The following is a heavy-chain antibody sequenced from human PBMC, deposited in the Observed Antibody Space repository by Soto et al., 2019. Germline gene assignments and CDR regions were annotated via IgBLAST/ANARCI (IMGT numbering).Heavy chain of an antibody. CDR2: IYYSGST. CDR3: ASGMGYCSSTSCHSGLFDY. D-gene: IGHD2-2*01. J-gene: IGHJ4*02. CDR1: GGSISSGGYY. Sequence: QVQLQESGPGLVKPSQTLSLTCTVSGGSISSGGYYWSWIRQHPGKGLEWIGYIYYSGSTYYNPSLKCLVTISVDTSKNQFSLKLSSVTAADTAVYYCASGMGYCSSTSCHSGLFDYWGQGTLVTVSS. V-gene: IGHV4-31*01.